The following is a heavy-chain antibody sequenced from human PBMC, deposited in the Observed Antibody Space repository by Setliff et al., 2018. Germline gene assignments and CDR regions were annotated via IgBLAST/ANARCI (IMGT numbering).Heavy chain of an antibody. CDR1: GGSIRNYY. Sequence: SETLSLTCTVSGGSIRNYYWSWIRQPPGKGLEWIGYIYYSGNTNYNPSLKSRVTISVDTSKNQFSLKLTSETAADTAVYYCARHPSSGSYYGGSIFYFDDWGPGILVTVSS. D-gene: IGHD1-26*01. CDR3: ARHPSSGSYYGGSIFYFDD. J-gene: IGHJ4*02. CDR2: IYYSGNT. V-gene: IGHV4-59*08.